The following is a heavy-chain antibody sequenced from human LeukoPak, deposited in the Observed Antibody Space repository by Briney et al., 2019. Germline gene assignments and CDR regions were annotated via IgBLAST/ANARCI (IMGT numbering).Heavy chain of an antibody. V-gene: IGHV6-1*01. Sequence: SQTLSLTCAISGDSVSTNSAAWNWIRQSPSRGLEWLGRTYYRSKWYNDYALSVKSRISIEADTSKNQLSLQLKSVTPEDTAVYYCARDADTSGYYFDYWGQGTLVTVSS. CDR1: GDSVSTNSAA. CDR2: TYYRSKWYN. D-gene: IGHD3-3*01. CDR3: ARDADTSGYYFDY. J-gene: IGHJ4*02.